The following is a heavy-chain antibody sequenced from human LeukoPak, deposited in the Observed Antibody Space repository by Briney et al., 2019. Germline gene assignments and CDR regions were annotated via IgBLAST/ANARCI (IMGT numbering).Heavy chain of an antibody. V-gene: IGHV4-59*08. D-gene: IGHD5-12*01. CDR3: AGEVPRGFRFDY. Sequence: SETLSLTCTVSGGSISSYYWSWIRQSRAKGLEWIAYIYNSQTTYNPSLKSRVTISVDTSKSQFSLKLSSVTAADTAIYYCAGEVPRGFRFDYWGQGSLVTVSS. J-gene: IGHJ4*02. CDR2: IYNSQT. CDR1: GGSISSYY.